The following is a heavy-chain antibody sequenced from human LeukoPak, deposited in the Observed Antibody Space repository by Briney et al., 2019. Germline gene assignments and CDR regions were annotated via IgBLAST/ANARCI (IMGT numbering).Heavy chain of an antibody. Sequence: GGSLRLSCAVSGFTFTDYWMNWVRQAPGKGLEWVARIRQDGGEKSYVDSVKGRFTISKDNTKSSLYLQRNSLRAQDTAVYYSVGDGTAAVLYFDLWGQGTLVTVSS. CDR1: GFTFTDYW. D-gene: IGHD6-13*01. CDR3: VGDGTAAVLYFDL. CDR2: IRQDGGEK. J-gene: IGHJ4*01. V-gene: IGHV3-7*01.